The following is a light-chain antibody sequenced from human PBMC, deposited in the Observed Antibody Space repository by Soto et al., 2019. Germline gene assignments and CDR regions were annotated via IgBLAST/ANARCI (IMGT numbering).Light chain of an antibody. CDR1: SSDVGNYNL. J-gene: IGLJ1*01. CDR2: EGT. CDR3: CSYAGGGTYV. Sequence: QSALTQTASVSGSPGQSITISCNGTSSDVGNYNLVSWYQQHPGKAPKLMMYEGTERPSGVSNRFSGSKSGNTASLTISGLQAEDEADYYCCSYAGGGTYVFGTVTKLTVL. V-gene: IGLV2-23*01.